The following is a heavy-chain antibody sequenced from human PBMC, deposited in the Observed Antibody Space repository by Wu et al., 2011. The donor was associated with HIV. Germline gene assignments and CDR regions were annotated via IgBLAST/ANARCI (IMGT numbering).Heavy chain of an antibody. Sequence: QVQLVQSGAEVKEPGASVKVSCKASGYTFTDSYMHWVRQAPGHGLEWMGWINPNSGGTNYAPKFQGRVTMTRDTSISTAYMELSRLRSDDTAVYYCARDGAHNWGYNYWGQGTLVTVSS. CDR1: GYTFTDSY. CDR3: ARDGAHNWGYNY. D-gene: IGHD7-27*01. V-gene: IGHV1-2*02. J-gene: IGHJ4*02. CDR2: INPNSGGT.